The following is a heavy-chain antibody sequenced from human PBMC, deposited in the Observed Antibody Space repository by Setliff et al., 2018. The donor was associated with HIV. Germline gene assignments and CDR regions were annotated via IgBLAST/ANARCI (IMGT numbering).Heavy chain of an antibody. CDR2: INQYGSEK. V-gene: IGHV3-7*01. D-gene: IGHD3-10*01. Sequence: LRLSCAASGFTFSTYWMSWVRQAPGKGLEWVANINQYGSEKYYVDSVKGRFTISRDNAKKSLDLQMNSLRVDDTAVYHCARPGRSNYWDSFDYWGQGILVTVSS. J-gene: IGHJ4*02. CDR3: ARPGRSNYWDSFDY. CDR1: GFTFSTYW.